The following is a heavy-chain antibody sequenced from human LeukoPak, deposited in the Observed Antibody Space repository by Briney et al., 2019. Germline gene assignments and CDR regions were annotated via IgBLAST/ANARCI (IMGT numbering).Heavy chain of an antibody. D-gene: IGHD4-17*01. CDR1: GGSISSYY. CDR3: ATDYGDYPYYMDV. CDR2: IYYSGST. Sequence: PSETLSLTCTDSGGSISSYYWSCIRQPPGKGLEWIGYIYYSGSTNYNPSLKSRVTISVDTSKNQFSLKLSSVTAADTAVYYCATDYGDYPYYMDVWGKGTTVTISS. J-gene: IGHJ6*03. V-gene: IGHV4-59*01.